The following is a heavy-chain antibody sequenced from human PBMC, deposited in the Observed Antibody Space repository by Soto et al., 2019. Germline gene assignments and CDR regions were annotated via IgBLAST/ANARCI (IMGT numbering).Heavy chain of an antibody. D-gene: IGHD4-17*01. V-gene: IGHV4-31*03. Sequence: QVQLQESGPGLVKPSQTLSLTCTVSGGSISSDNYYWSWIRQHPGKGLEWIGYIYYSGSTYYNPSLKSRITISVDTSKNQFSLKLSSVTAADTAVYYCARDTTTTVIGGDGLFDPWGQGTLVTVSS. CDR3: ARDTTTTVIGGDGLFDP. CDR1: GGSISSDNYY. CDR2: IYYSGST. J-gene: IGHJ5*02.